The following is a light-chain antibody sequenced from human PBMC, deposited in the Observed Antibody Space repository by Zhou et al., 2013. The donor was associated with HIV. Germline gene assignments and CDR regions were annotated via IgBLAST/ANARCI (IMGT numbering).Light chain of an antibody. CDR2: GAS. J-gene: IGKJ1*01. V-gene: IGKV3-15*01. CDR1: QSVSTN. Sequence: EVVMTQSPATLSVSPGDRATLSCRASQSVSTNLAWYQQKPGQAPRLLIYGASTRATGIPTRFSGSGSWTEFTLTISSMQSEDFAVYYCQHYNGWPWTFGQGTKVEIK. CDR3: QHYNGWPWT.